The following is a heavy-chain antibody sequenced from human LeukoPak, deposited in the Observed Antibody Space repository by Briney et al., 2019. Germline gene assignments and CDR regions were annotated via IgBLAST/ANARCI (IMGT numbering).Heavy chain of an antibody. CDR3: ARVTDGDYPDY. Sequence: GGSLRFSCAASGFTVSSNYMSWVRQAPGKGLEWVSVIYSGGSTYYADSVKGRFTISRDNSKNTLYLQMSSLRAEDTAVYYCARVTDGDYPDYWGQGTLVTVSS. D-gene: IGHD4-17*01. CDR2: IYSGGST. J-gene: IGHJ4*02. CDR1: GFTVSSNY. V-gene: IGHV3-66*01.